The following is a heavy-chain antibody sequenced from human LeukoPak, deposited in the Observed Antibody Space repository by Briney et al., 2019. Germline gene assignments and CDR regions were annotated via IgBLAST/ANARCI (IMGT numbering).Heavy chain of an antibody. Sequence: SQTLSLTCTVSGGSISSGGYYWSWIRQHPGKGLEWIGYIYYSGSTYYNPSLKSRVTISVDTSKNQFSLKLSSVTAADTAVYYCARDGHYYDSSGYETDAFDVWGQGTMVTVSS. V-gene: IGHV4-31*03. J-gene: IGHJ3*01. CDR3: ARDGHYYDSSGYETDAFDV. D-gene: IGHD3-22*01. CDR1: GGSISSGGYY. CDR2: IYYSGST.